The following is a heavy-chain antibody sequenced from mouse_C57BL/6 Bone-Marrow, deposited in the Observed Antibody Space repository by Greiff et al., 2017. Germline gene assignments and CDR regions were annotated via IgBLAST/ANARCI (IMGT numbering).Heavy chain of an antibody. CDR1: GYTFTSYW. Sequence: QVQLKQPGAELVKPGASVKLSCKASGYTFTSYWMQWVKQRPGQGLEWIGEIDPSDGDTNYNQKFKGKATLTVATSSSTAYMQLSSLTSEDSAVYYCARERCYDGSWFAYWGRGTLVTVTA. D-gene: IGHD2-2*01. V-gene: IGHV1-50*01. CDR3: ARERCYDGSWFAY. J-gene: IGHJ3*01. CDR2: IDPSDGDT.